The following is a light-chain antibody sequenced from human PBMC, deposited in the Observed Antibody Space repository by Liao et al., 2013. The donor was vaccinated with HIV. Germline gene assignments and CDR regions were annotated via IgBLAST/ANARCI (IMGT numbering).Light chain of an antibody. Sequence: SYELTQPPSVSVAPGKTARITCGGNDIGIKSVHWYQQKPGQSPVLVIYQDSRRSSGIPERFSGSNSGNTATLTISGTQPMDEADYYCQAWDRTTSYGFGTGTKVTVL. CDR3: QAWDRTTSYG. V-gene: IGLV3-21*01. CDR1: DIGIKS. J-gene: IGLJ1*01. CDR2: QDS.